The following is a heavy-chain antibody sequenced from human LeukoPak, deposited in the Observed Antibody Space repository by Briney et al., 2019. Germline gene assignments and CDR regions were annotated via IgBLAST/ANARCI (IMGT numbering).Heavy chain of an antibody. V-gene: IGHV3-9*01. CDR3: AKDIRDYGDPYYYYGMDV. D-gene: IGHD4-17*01. Sequence: PGRSLRLSCAASGFTFDDYAMHWVRQAPGKGLEWVSGISWNSGSIGYADSVKGRFTISRDNAKNSLYLQMNSLRAEDTALYYCAKDIRDYGDPYYYYGMDVWGQGTTVTVSS. CDR2: ISWNSGSI. J-gene: IGHJ6*02. CDR1: GFTFDDYA.